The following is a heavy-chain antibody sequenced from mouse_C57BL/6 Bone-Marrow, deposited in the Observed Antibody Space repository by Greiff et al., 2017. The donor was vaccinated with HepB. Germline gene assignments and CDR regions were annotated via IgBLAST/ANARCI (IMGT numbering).Heavy chain of an antibody. CDR2: ISGGGGNT. D-gene: IGHD1-1*01. J-gene: IGHJ3*01. V-gene: IGHV5-9*01. Sequence: EVKLMESGGGLVKPGGSLKLSCAASGFTFSSYTMSWVRQTPEKRLEWVATISGGGGNTYYPDSVKGRFTISRDNAKNTLYLQMSSLRSEDTALYYCARHDYGSSFFAYWGQGTLVTVSA. CDR3: ARHDYGSSFFAY. CDR1: GFTFSSYT.